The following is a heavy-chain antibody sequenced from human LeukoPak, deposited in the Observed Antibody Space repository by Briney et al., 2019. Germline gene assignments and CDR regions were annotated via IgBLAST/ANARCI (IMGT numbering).Heavy chain of an antibody. V-gene: IGHV1-69*05. J-gene: IGHJ5*02. CDR2: IMPLLGTA. CDR3: ARDVHGDYGSGWFDP. D-gene: IGHD4-17*01. Sequence: SVKVSCKTSGGTFNNSAISWVRQAPGQGLEWLGGIMPLLGTAGYAQKFQGRVTITKDESTRTVYLELTSLTSDDTAVYYCARDVHGDYGSGWFDPWGQGTLVSVSS. CDR1: GGTFNNSA.